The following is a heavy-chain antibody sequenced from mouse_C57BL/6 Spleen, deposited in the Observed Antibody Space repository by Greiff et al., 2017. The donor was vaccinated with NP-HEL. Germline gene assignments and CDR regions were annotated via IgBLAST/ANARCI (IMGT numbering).Heavy chain of an antibody. D-gene: IGHD1-1*01. CDR1: GYTFTSYW. Sequence: QVQLQQPGAELVKPGASVKLSCKASGYTFTSYWMHWVKQRPGQGLEWIGMIHPNSGSTNYHEKFKSKATLTVDKSSSTAYMQLSSLTSEDSAVYYCARGPTVVARYYFDYWGQGTTLTVSS. J-gene: IGHJ2*01. CDR2: IHPNSGST. CDR3: ARGPTVVARYYFDY. V-gene: IGHV1-64*01.